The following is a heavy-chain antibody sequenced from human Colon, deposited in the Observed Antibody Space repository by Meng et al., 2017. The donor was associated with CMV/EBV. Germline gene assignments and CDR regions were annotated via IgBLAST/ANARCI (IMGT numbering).Heavy chain of an antibody. V-gene: IGHV3-21*01. CDR3: ARDVGDFWRSYSYGMDV. CDR1: GFTFSSYS. J-gene: IGHJ6*02. Sequence: GGSLRLSCAASGFTFSSYSMNWGHQAPGKGLEWVSAISSSSSYTYYADSVKGRFTISRDNTKNSLYLHMNSLRAGDTAVYYCARDVGDFWRSYSYGMDVWGQGTTVTVSS. D-gene: IGHD3-3*01. CDR2: ISSSSSYT.